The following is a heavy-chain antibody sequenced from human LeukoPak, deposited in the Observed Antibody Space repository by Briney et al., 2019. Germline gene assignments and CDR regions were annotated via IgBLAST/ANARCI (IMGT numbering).Heavy chain of an antibody. D-gene: IGHD6-19*01. CDR2: IYSGGST. Sequence: GGSLRLSCAASGFTVSSNYMSWVRQAPGQGLEWVSVIYSGGSTYYADSVKGRFTISRDNSKNTLYLQMNSLRAEDTAVYYCARDSRSSGWYFVYWGQGTLVTVSS. V-gene: IGHV3-53*01. J-gene: IGHJ4*02. CDR1: GFTVSSNY. CDR3: ARDSRSSGWYFVY.